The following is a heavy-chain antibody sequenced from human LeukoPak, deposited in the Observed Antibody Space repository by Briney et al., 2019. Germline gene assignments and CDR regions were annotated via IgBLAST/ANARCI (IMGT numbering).Heavy chain of an antibody. Sequence: SETLSLTCTVSGGSISSYYWSWIRQPPGKGLEWIGYIYYSGSTNYNPSLKSRVTMSVDTSKNQFSLKLSSVTAADTAVYYCARAARLDYYYYYYMDVWGKGTTVTVSS. V-gene: IGHV4-59*12. CDR2: IYYSGST. CDR1: GGSISSYY. J-gene: IGHJ6*03. CDR3: ARAARLDYYYYYYMDV. D-gene: IGHD6-6*01.